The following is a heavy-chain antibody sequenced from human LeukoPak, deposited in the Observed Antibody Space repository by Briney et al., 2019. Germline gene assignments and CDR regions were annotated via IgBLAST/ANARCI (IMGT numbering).Heavy chain of an antibody. V-gene: IGHV3-23*01. D-gene: IGHD1-1*01. CDR2: ISDSGANT. Sequence: PGGSLRLSCAASGFTFSSYAMSWVRQAPGKGLEWVSLISDSGANTYYTDSVKGRFTISRDNSKNSLYLQMNRLRADDTAVYYCAKGRWSPDYWGQGTLVTVSS. J-gene: IGHJ4*02. CDR3: AKGRWSPDY. CDR1: GFTFSSYA.